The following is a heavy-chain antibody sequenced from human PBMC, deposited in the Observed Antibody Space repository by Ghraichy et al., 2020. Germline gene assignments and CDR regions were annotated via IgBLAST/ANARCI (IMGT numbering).Heavy chain of an antibody. D-gene: IGHD4-11*01. CDR1: GFTFSSYD. CDR2: ISYDGSTK. Sequence: GGSLRLSCAASGFTFSSYDMHWVRQAPGKGLEWVAVISYDGSTKYYADSVKGRFTISRDNSKTMLHLQMNSLRAEDTAVYYCAKDVRYAVSTHYVIDVWGQGTTVTVSS. J-gene: IGHJ6*02. V-gene: IGHV3-30*18. CDR3: AKDVRYAVSTHYVIDV.